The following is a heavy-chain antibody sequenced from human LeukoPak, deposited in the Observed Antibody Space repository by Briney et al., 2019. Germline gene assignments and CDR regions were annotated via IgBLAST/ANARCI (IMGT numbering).Heavy chain of an antibody. CDR2: ISSSSSYI. D-gene: IGHD2-2*01. J-gene: IGHJ6*02. Sequence: GGSLRLSCAASGFTFSSYSVNWVRQAPGKGLEWVSSISSSSSYIYYADSVKGRFTISRDNAKNSLYLQMNSLRAEDTAVYYCAREGVVGAYYYHGMDVWGQGTTVTVSS. V-gene: IGHV3-21*01. CDR1: GFTFSSYS. CDR3: AREGVVGAYYYHGMDV.